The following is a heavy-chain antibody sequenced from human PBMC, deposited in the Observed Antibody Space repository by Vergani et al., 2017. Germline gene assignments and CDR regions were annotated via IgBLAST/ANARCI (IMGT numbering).Heavy chain of an antibody. CDR1: GGSFSGYY. V-gene: IGHV4-34*01. D-gene: IGHD3-10*01. CDR3: ARVSGPVVRGYYGMDV. CDR2: INHSGST. J-gene: IGHJ6*02. Sequence: QVQLQQWGAGLLKPSETLSLTCAVYGGSFSGYYWSWIRQPPGKGLEWIGEINHSGSTNNNPSLKSRVTISVDTSKNQFSLKLSSVTAADTAVYYCARVSGPVVRGYYGMDVWGQGTTVTVSS.